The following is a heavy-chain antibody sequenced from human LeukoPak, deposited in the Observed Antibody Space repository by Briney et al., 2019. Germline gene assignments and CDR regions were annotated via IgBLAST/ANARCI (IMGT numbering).Heavy chain of an antibody. Sequence: ASVKVSCKASGGTFSSYAISWVRQAPGQGLEWMGGIIPIFGTANHAQKFQGRVTITADESTSTAYMELSSLRSEDTAVYYCARITGRRMYYFDYWGQGTLVTVSS. D-gene: IGHD1-1*01. V-gene: IGHV1-69*13. CDR2: IIPIFGTA. J-gene: IGHJ4*02. CDR3: ARITGRRMYYFDY. CDR1: GGTFSSYA.